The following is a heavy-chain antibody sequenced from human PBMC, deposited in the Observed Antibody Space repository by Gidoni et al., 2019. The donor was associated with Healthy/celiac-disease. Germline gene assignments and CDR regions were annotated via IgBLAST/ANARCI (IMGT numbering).Heavy chain of an antibody. CDR1: GYTFTSYG. D-gene: IGHD5-12*01. V-gene: IGHV1-18*01. J-gene: IGHJ4*02. CDR3: ARDLGIVATTKGDY. CDR2: ISAYKVNT. Sequence: QVQMVQSGAEVKKPGASVKVSCTASGYTFTSYGISGVRQAPGQGLEWLGWISAYKVNTNYAQKLPGRVTMTTDTSTSTAYMELRSLRSDDPAVYYCARDLGIVATTKGDYWGQGTLVTVSS.